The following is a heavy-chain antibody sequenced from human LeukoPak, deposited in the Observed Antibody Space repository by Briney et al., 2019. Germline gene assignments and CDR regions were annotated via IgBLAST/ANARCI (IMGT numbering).Heavy chain of an antibody. V-gene: IGHV3-11*06. CDR2: ISSTSSYT. CDR1: GFTFSDYY. Sequence: GGSLRLSCTASGFTFSDYYMSWIRQAPGKGLEWVPYISSTSSYTNYADSVKGRFTISRDNAKNSLYLQMNSLRAEDTAVYYCAREGLGYSYAGYWGQGTLVTVSS. D-gene: IGHD5-18*01. J-gene: IGHJ4*02. CDR3: AREGLGYSYAGY.